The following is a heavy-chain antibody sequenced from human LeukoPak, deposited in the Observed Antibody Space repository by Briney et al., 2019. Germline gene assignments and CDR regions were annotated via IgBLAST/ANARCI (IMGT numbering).Heavy chain of an antibody. CDR2: ISGSGGST. J-gene: IGHJ6*02. Sequence: GGSLRLSCAASGFTFSSYAMSWVRQAPGKGLDWVSVISGSGGSTYYADSVKGRFTISRDNAKNTVYLQMNSLRAEDTAVYYCARGLSGEPPGMDVWGQGTTVTVSS. D-gene: IGHD7-27*01. V-gene: IGHV3-23*01. CDR3: ARGLSGEPPGMDV. CDR1: GFTFSSYA.